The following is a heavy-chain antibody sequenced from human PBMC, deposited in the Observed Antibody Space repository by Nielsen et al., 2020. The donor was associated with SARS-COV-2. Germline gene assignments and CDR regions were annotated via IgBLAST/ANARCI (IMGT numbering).Heavy chain of an antibody. CDR3: ARVKGYCSGGSCYQLIDY. J-gene: IGHJ4*02. CDR2: ISSSSSTI. V-gene: IGHV3-48*04. Sequence: GASLRLSCAASGFTFSSYSMNWVRQAPGKGLEWVSYISSSSSTIYYADSVKGRFTISRDNAKNSLYLQMNSLRAEDTAVYYCARVKGYCSGGSCYQLIDYWGQGTLVTVSS. D-gene: IGHD2-15*01. CDR1: GFTFSSYS.